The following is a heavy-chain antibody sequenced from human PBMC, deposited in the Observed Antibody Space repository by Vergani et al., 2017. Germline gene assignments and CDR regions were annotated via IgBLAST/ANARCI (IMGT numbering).Heavy chain of an antibody. J-gene: IGHJ6*03. Sequence: EVQLVESGGGLVQPGRSLRLSCTGSGFTFGDYGMSWVRQAPGKGLEWVGFISSKAYGGTTEYAASVKGRFTISRDDSKSIAYLQMNSLKTEDTAVYYCTAVRSITMVRGVIYYYYYMDVWGKGTTVTVSS. CDR3: TAVRSITMVRGVIYYYYYMDV. CDR1: GFTFGDYG. CDR2: ISSKAYGGTT. D-gene: IGHD3-10*01. V-gene: IGHV3-49*04.